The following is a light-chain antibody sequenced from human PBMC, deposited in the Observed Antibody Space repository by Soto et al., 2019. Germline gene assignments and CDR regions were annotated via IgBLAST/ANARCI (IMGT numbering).Light chain of an antibody. Sequence: DVHMTQSPSTVSASVGDTVTITCRARQSIGDSLAWYQQKPGEGPKVLIHRASTLQSGVPSRFSGSGAGTEFTLTISSLQPHDFGTYYCQQYHTYALTFGQGTNVEIK. V-gene: IGKV1-5*03. CDR2: RAS. CDR3: QQYHTYALT. CDR1: QSIGDS. J-gene: IGKJ1*01.